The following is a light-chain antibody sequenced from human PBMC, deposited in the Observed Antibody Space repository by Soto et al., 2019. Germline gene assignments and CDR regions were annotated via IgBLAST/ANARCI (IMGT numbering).Light chain of an antibody. CDR1: QSVSSSY. V-gene: IGKV3-20*01. CDR3: QQYGRSLYT. J-gene: IGKJ2*01. Sequence: EIVLTQSPGTLSLSPGERATLSCRASQSVSSSYLAWYQQKPGQAPRLLIYGASSRATGIPDRFSGSGSGTAFTLTISRLETEDFAVYYCQQYGRSLYTFGQGTKLEIK. CDR2: GAS.